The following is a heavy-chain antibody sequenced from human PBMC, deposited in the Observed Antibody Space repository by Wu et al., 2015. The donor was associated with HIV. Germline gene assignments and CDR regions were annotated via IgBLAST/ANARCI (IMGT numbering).Heavy chain of an antibody. V-gene: IGHV1-18*01. CDR3: ARDHTFMEYNSSWYYYFDY. CDR2: ISGFNGNT. CDR1: GYTFTGYG. D-gene: IGHD6-13*01. J-gene: IGHJ4*02. Sequence: QVQLMQSGAEVKKPGASVKVSCKASGYTFTGYGISWVRQAPGQGLEWMGWISGFNGNTENTQKIQGRVTMTTDTSTSTAYMELRSLRSDDTAVYYCARDHTFMEYNSSWYYYFDYWGQGTLVTVSS.